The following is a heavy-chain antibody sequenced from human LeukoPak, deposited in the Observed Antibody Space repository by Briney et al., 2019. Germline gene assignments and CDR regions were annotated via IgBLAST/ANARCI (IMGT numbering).Heavy chain of an antibody. CDR3: ARSDWFDP. V-gene: IGHV3-48*03. CDR2: ISISGSTM. CDR1: GFTFSGYE. J-gene: IGHJ5*02. Sequence: GGSLRLSCAASGFTFSGYEMNWVRQAPGKGLEWVSYISISGSTMYYADSVKGRFTISRDNAKNTLYLQVNSLRAEDTAVYYCARSDWFDPWGQGTLVTVSS.